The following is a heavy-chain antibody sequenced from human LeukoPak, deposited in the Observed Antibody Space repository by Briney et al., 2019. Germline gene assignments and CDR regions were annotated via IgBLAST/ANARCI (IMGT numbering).Heavy chain of an antibody. D-gene: IGHD3-22*01. J-gene: IGHJ4*02. CDR1: GFTFSDYH. Sequence: GGSLRLSCAASGFTFSDYHMSWIRQAPGKGLEWVSYVSSGSSTIYYADSVKGRFTVSRDNGKRSLYLHMNSLRAEDTAVYYCARKYYDSSGYYYEDYWGQGTLVTVSS. CDR2: VSSGSSTI. V-gene: IGHV3-11*01. CDR3: ARKYYDSSGYYYEDY.